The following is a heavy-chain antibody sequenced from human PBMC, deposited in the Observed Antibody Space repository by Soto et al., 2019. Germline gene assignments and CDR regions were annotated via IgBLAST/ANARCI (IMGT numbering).Heavy chain of an antibody. CDR2: ISGSGGST. V-gene: IGHV3-23*01. CDR1: GFTFSSYA. D-gene: IGHD4-17*01. Sequence: GGSLRLSCAASGFTFSSYAMSWVRQAPGKGLEWVSAISGSGGSTYYADSVKGRFTISRDNSKNTLYLQMNSLRAEDTAVYYCAKGATVTTFSLTIGDYWGQGTLVTVSS. J-gene: IGHJ4*02. CDR3: AKGATVTTFSLTIGDY.